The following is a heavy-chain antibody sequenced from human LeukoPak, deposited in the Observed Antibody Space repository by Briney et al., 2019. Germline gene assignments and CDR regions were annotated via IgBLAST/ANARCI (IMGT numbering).Heavy chain of an antibody. J-gene: IGHJ1*01. CDR2: IIPIFGTA. V-gene: IGHV1-69*05. Sequence: ASVKVSCKASGYTFTSYDINWVRQATGQGLEWKGGIIPIFGTANYAQKFQGRVTITTDESTSTAYMELSSLRSEDTAVYYCARDQSGLFQHWGQGTLVTVSS. CDR1: GYTFTSYD. CDR3: ARDQSGLFQH.